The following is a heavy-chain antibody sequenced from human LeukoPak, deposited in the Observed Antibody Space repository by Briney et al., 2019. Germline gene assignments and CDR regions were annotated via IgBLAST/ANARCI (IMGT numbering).Heavy chain of an antibody. CDR3: ASSHMYCSGGSCQSDY. D-gene: IGHD2-15*01. CDR2: VNHSGST. CDR1: GGSFSGYY. V-gene: IGHV4-34*01. Sequence: SETLSLTCAVYGGSFSGYYWSWIRQPPGKGLEWIGEVNHSGSTNYNPSLKSLVTISVDTSKNQFSLKLSSVTAADTAVYYCASSHMYCSGGSCQSDYWGQGTLVTVSS. J-gene: IGHJ4*02.